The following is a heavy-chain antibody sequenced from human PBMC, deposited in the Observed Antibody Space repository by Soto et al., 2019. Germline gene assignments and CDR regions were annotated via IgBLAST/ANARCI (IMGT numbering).Heavy chain of an antibody. J-gene: IGHJ6*02. CDR1: GGTFSSYA. CDR2: IIPIFGTA. Sequence: GASVKVSCKASGGTFSSYAISWVRQAPGQGLEWMGGIIPIFGTANYAQKFQGRVTITADESTSTAYMELSSLRSEDTAVYYCARVNSNYVISYYYYGMDVWGQGTTVTV. CDR3: ARVNSNYVISYYYYGMDV. V-gene: IGHV1-69*13. D-gene: IGHD4-4*01.